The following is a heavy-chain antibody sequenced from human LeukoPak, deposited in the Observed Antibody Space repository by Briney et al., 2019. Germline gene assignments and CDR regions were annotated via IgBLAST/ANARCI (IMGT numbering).Heavy chain of an antibody. Sequence: GGSLRLSCAAPGFTLNGYWMHWVRQAPGKGLEWVANIKQDGSEKYYVDSVKGRFTISRDNAKNSLYLQMNSLRAEDTAVYYCARDVQWLGGWGQGTLVTVST. CDR1: GFTLNGYW. D-gene: IGHD3-22*01. CDR3: ARDVQWLGG. CDR2: IKQDGSEK. J-gene: IGHJ4*02. V-gene: IGHV3-7*01.